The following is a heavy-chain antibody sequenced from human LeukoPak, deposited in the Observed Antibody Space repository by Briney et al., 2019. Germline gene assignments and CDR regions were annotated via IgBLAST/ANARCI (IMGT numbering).Heavy chain of an antibody. D-gene: IGHD3-10*01. CDR3: AVLYGSGSYADY. CDR1: GGSISSGGYS. J-gene: IGHJ4*02. V-gene: IGHV4-30-2*01. Sequence: SQTLSLTCAVSGGSISSGGYSWSWIRQPPGKGLEWIGYIYHSGSTYYNPSLKSRVTISVDRSKNQFSLKLSSVTAAGTAVYYCAVLYGSGSYADYWGQGTLVTVSS. CDR2: IYHSGST.